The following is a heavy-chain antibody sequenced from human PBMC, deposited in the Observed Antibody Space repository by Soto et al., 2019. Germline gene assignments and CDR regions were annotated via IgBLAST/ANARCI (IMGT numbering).Heavy chain of an antibody. D-gene: IGHD3-22*01. V-gene: IGHV1-69*13. CDR1: GGTFSSYA. Sequence: SVKVSCKASGGTFSSYAISWVRQAPGQGLEWMGGIIPIFGTANYAQKFQGRVTITADESTSTAYMELSSLRSEDTAVYYCAREETHRYYYDSSGVGDYWGQGTLVTVPS. J-gene: IGHJ4*02. CDR3: AREETHRYYYDSSGVGDY. CDR2: IIPIFGTA.